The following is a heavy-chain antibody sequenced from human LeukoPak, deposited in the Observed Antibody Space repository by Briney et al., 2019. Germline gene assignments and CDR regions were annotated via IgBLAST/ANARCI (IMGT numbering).Heavy chain of an antibody. D-gene: IGHD6-6*01. V-gene: IGHV4-34*01. CDR2: INHSGST. CDR3: ASVAGRYYYGVDV. J-gene: IGHJ6*02. Sequence: PSETLSLTCAVYGGSFSGYYWSWIRQPPGKGLEWIGEINHSGSTSYNPSLKSRVIISADTSKNQFSLKLSSVTAADTAVYYCASVAGRYYYGVDVWGQGTTVTVSS. CDR1: GGSFSGYY.